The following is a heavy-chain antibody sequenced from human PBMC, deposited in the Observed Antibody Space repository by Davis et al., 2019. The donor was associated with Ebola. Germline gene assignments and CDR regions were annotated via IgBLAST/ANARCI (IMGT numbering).Heavy chain of an antibody. CDR1: AASLTSSNY. Sequence: MPSQTLSLTCALSAASLTSSNYWRWLRQSPGKGLAWIGEVYHDDTTNYSPSLKSRVTISVDTSKNQFSLKLSSVTAADTAVYYCARLTVGATFDWFDPWGQGTLVTVSS. CDR3: ARLTVGATFDWFDP. J-gene: IGHJ5*02. CDR2: VYHDDTT. D-gene: IGHD1-26*01. V-gene: IGHV4-4*02.